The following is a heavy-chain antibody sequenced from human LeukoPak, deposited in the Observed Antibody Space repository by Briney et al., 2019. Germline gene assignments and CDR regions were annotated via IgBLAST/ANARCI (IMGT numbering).Heavy chain of an antibody. CDR3: ASGLAGGSCDY. Sequence: SVKVSCKASGGTFSSYAISWVRQAPGQGLEWMGGIIPIFGTANYAQKFQGRVTIAADESTSTAYMELSSLRSEDTAVYYCASGLAGGSCDYWRQGTLVTVSS. CDR2: IIPIFGTA. CDR1: GGTFSSYA. D-gene: IGHD2-15*01. J-gene: IGHJ4*02. V-gene: IGHV1-69*13.